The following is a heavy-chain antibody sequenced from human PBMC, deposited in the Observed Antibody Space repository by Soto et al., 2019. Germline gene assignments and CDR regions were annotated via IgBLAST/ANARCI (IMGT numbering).Heavy chain of an antibody. J-gene: IGHJ6*02. D-gene: IGHD1-7*01. V-gene: IGHV1-2*02. Sequence: GASLKVSCKASGYTFTGYYMHWVRQAPGQGLEWMGWINPNSGGTNYAQKFQGRVTMTRDTSISTAYMELSRLRSDDTAVYYCASQPFWGTGTTFRDVWGQGTTVTVSS. CDR2: INPNSGGT. CDR1: GYTFTGYY. CDR3: ASQPFWGTGTTFRDV.